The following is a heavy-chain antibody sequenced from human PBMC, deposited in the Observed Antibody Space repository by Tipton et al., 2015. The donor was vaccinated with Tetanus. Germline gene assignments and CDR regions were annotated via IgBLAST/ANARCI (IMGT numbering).Heavy chain of an antibody. V-gene: IGHV4-31*03. D-gene: IGHD1-26*01. Sequence: TLSLTCIVSGGSISSGGYYWSWIRPYPGKGLEWIGYIYYSGSTYYNPSLKSRVTISVDTSKNQFSLKLSSVTAADTAVYYCARGGSYHTPPGYWGQGALVTVS. CDR3: ARGGSYHTPPGY. CDR2: IYYSGST. J-gene: IGHJ4*02. CDR1: GGSISSGGYY.